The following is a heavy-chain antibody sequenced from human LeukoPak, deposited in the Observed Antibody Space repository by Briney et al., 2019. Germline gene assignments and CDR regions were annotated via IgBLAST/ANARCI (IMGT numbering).Heavy chain of an antibody. J-gene: IGHJ6*02. D-gene: IGHD3-16*01. V-gene: IGHV3-23*01. CDR1: GFTFSSYA. CDR3: ARVGDWSNYFGMDA. CDR2: IFGNGVKI. Sequence: GGSLRLSCAASGFTFSSYAMSWVRQAPGKGLEWVSVIFGNGVKIYYADSLKGRFTISRDNSKSTLYLQMNGLRADDTAVYYCARVGDWSNYFGMDAWGQGTTVSVSS.